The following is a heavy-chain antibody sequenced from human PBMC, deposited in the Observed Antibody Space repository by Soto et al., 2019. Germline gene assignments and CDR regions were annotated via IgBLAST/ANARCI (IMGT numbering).Heavy chain of an antibody. CDR1: GFTFRTTG. CDR2: IGPDPSNT. Sequence: EVQLLESGGGLVQPGGSLRLSCTTSGFTFRTTGMLWLRQPPGKGLEWVSAIGPDPSNTKYTDSVKGRFSISRDNSKNTVFLQMTSLGAEDTALYYFTTARHCSSDACPAAEWGQGTLITVSS. CDR3: TTARHCSSDACPAAE. D-gene: IGHD2-2*01. J-gene: IGHJ4*02. V-gene: IGHV3-23*01.